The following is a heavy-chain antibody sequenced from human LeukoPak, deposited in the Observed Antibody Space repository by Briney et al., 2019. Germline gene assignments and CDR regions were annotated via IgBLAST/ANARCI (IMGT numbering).Heavy chain of an antibody. CDR3: ARENDRGDY. J-gene: IGHJ4*02. D-gene: IGHD1-1*01. Sequence: GASVKVSCKASGYTFNNHHMNWVRQAPGQGLEWMGWINTNTGNPTYAQGFTGRFVFSLDTSVSTAYLQISSLKAEDTAVYYCARENDRGDYWGQGTLVTVSS. CDR2: INTNTGNP. V-gene: IGHV7-4-1*02. CDR1: GYTFNNHH.